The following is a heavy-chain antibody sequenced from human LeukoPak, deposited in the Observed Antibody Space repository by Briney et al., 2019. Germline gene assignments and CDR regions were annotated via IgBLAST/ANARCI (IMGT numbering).Heavy chain of an antibody. CDR2: IYPGDSDT. V-gene: IGHV5-51*01. CDR1: GYTFDTFW. Sequence: GESLKISCKGSGYTFDTFWIGWVRQMPGKGLQWMGIIYPGDSDTRYSPSFQGQVTISADKSISTAYLQWSSLKASDTAMYYCARAPGSLAAEYWGQGTLVTVSS. J-gene: IGHJ4*02. CDR3: ARAPGSLAAEY. D-gene: IGHD6-25*01.